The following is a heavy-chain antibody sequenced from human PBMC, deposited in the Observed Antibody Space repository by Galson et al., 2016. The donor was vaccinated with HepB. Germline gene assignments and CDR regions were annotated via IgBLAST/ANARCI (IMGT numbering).Heavy chain of an antibody. D-gene: IGHD1-14*01. V-gene: IGHV4-39*07. CDR2: IKYGGRT. CDR3: VRDATTSGVNFFDY. CDR1: GASISDNIYY. J-gene: IGHJ4*02. Sequence: SETLSLTCTVSGASISDNIYYWGWIRQPPGKGLEWVGSIKYGGRTFSNPSLRSRVSISVDTSKNQFSLKVNSVTAADTAVYYCVRDATTSGVNFFDYWGQGTLVTVSS.